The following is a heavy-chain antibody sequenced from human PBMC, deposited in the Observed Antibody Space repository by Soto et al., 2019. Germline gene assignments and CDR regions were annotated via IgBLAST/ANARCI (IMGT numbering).Heavy chain of an antibody. V-gene: IGHV3-21*01. CDR1: GFTFSSYS. Sequence: GGSLRLSCAASGFTFSSYSMNWVRQAPGKGLEWVSSISSSSSYIYYADSVKGRFTISRDNAKNSLYLQMNSLRAEDTAVYYCGREPIFSRWGEMATMGYYEYYGMDVWGQGTTVTVS. CDR2: ISSSSSYI. D-gene: IGHD3-16*01. CDR3: GREPIFSRWGEMATMGYYEYYGMDV. J-gene: IGHJ6*02.